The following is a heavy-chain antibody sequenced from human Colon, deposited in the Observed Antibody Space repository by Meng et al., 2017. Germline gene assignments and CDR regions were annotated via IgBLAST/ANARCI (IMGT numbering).Heavy chain of an antibody. J-gene: IGHJ4*02. CDR3: ARRSFGFNFDY. CDR2: IGTAGDT. D-gene: IGHD3-10*01. Sequence: GGSLRLSCAASGFTFSSYDMHWVRQATGKGLEWVSAIGTAGDTYYPGSVKGRFTISRENAKNSLYLKMNSLRAGDTAVYYCARRSFGFNFDYWGQGTLVTVSS. V-gene: IGHV3-13*01. CDR1: GFTFSSYD.